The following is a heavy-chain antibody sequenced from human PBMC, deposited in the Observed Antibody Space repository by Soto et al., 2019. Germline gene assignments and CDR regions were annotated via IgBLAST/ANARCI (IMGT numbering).Heavy chain of an antibody. CDR1: GFTFSSYS. J-gene: IGHJ3*02. CDR2: ISSSSSYI. V-gene: IGHV3-21*01. D-gene: IGHD6-13*01. Sequence: GGSLRLSCAASGFTFSSYSMNWVRQAPGKGLEWVSSISSSSSYIYYADSVKGRFTISRDNAKNSLYLQMNSLRAEDTAVYYCAREVELVLGAFDIWGQGAMVTVSS. CDR3: AREVELVLGAFDI.